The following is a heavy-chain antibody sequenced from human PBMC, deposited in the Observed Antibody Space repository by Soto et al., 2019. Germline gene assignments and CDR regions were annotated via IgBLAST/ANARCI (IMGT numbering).Heavy chain of an antibody. Sequence: GGSLRLSCAASGFSFSSLAMSWVRQAPGKGLEWVSSISGRGVDTLYADSVKGRWTISRDNSRNTLYLQVNSLRDEDTAVYYCAKDQTDVTLFDYWCQGTLVTVSS. CDR2: ISGRGVDT. J-gene: IGHJ4*02. CDR1: GFSFSSLA. V-gene: IGHV3-23*01. CDR3: AKDQTDVTLFDY. D-gene: IGHD2-21*02.